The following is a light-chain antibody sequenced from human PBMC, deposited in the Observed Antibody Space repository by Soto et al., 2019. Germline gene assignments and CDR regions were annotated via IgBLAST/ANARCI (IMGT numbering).Light chain of an antibody. CDR3: QQYNNWLWT. Sequence: IVMTQSPATLSVSPGERATLSCRASQCINSNLAWYQQKPGQAPRLLMFRASIRATGFPARFSGSGSGTEFNITISSLQSEDSAVYYCQQYNNWLWTFGQGTKVDIK. J-gene: IGKJ1*01. CDR1: QCINSN. V-gene: IGKV3-15*01. CDR2: RAS.